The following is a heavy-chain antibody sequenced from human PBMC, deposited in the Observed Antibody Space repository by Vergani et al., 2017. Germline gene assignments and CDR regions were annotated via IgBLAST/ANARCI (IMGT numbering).Heavy chain of an antibody. D-gene: IGHD3-22*01. CDR3: ARDTSGYHTDFAY. Sequence: EVQLVESGGGLVKPGGSLRLSCAASGFTFSSYSMNWVRQAPGKGLEWVSSISSSSSYIYYADSVKGRFTISRDNAKNSLYLQMNSLRAEDTAVYYCARDTSGYHTDFAYWGQGTLVTVSS. V-gene: IGHV3-21*01. CDR1: GFTFSSYS. CDR2: ISSSSSYI. J-gene: IGHJ4*02.